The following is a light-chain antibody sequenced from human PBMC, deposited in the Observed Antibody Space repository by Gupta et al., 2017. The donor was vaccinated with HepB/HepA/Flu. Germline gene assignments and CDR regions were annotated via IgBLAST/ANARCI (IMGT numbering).Light chain of an antibody. CDR3: QQGYNTPRT. CDR2: AAS. CDR1: QSINNF. V-gene: IGKV1-39*01. Sequence: ASVGDRVTITCRASQSINNFLNWYQQKLGKAPKLLIYAASSLQSGVPSRFSGSGSGTDFTLPISSLQPEDFATYYCQQGYNTPRTFGQGTKVEIK. J-gene: IGKJ1*01.